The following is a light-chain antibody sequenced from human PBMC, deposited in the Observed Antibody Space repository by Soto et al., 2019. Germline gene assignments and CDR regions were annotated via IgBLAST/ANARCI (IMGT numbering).Light chain of an antibody. CDR3: QSYDSSLSGVI. V-gene: IGLV1-40*01. J-gene: IGLJ2*01. Sequence: QSVLTQPPSVSGAPGQRVTISCTGSSSNIDAGYDVHWYQQLPGTAAKVLIRSNNERPSGVPDRFSGSKSGASASLAITGLQAEDEADYYCQSYDSSLSGVIFSGGTKLTVL. CDR2: SNN. CDR1: SSNIDAGYD.